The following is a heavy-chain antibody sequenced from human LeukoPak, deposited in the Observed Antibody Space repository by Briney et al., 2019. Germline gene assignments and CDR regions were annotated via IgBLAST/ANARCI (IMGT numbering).Heavy chain of an antibody. D-gene: IGHD1-26*01. CDR2: INPSGGST. CDR1: GYTFTSYY. V-gene: IGHV1-46*01. CDR3: ARDRRNNGSPSYLDY. J-gene: IGHJ4*02. Sequence: ASVKVSCKASGYTFTSYYMHWVRQAPGQGLEWMGIINPSGGSTSYAQKFQGRVTMTRDTSTSTVYMELSSLRSEDTAVYYCARDRRNNGSPSYLDYWGQGTLVTVSS.